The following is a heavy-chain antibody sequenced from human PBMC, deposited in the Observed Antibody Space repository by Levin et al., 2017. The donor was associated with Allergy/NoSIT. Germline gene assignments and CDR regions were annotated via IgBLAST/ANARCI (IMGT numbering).Heavy chain of an antibody. CDR2: LSSSFLPP. CDR1: GFTFSSYG. CDR3: AKDQVAAAESTRPYYYYYYGMDV. J-gene: IGHJ6*02. Sequence: SLCLSCAASGFTFSSYGMHWVRQAPGPFLSFFSFLSSSFLPPSSAASVKGRFTISRDNSKNTLYLQMNSLRAEDTAVYYCAKDQVAAAESTRPYYYYYYGMDVWGQGTTVTVSS. D-gene: IGHD6-13*01. V-gene: IGHV3-30*18.